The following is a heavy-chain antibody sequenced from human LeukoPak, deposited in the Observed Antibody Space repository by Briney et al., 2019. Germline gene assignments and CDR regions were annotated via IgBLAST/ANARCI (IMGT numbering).Heavy chain of an antibody. Sequence: GGSLRLSCAASGFTFSSYGMSWVRQAPGKGLEWVSYIGPGGTNIYYADSVQGRFTISRDDAQRSLYLQMNSLRAEDTAVYYCVRDHFFAFDFWGQGTMVTVSP. V-gene: IGHV3-48*01. D-gene: IGHD3-3*02. CDR2: IGPGGTNI. CDR3: VRDHFFAFDF. J-gene: IGHJ3*01. CDR1: GFTFSSYG.